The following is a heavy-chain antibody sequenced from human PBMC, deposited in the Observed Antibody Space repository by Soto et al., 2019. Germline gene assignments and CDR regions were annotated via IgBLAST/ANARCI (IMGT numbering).Heavy chain of an antibody. J-gene: IGHJ4*02. CDR2: IYYSGST. Sequence: PSETLSLTCTGSGGSISSYYWSWIRQPPGKGLEWIGYIYYSGSTNYNPSLKSRVTISVDTSKNQFSLKLSSVTAADTAVYYCARDQGDGYLDYWGRGTLVTVSS. CDR1: GGSISSYY. CDR3: ARDQGDGYLDY. D-gene: IGHD2-8*01. V-gene: IGHV4-59*01.